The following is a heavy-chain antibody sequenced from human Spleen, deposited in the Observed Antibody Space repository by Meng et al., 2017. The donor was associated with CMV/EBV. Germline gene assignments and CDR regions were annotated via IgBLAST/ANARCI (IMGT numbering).Heavy chain of an antibody. D-gene: IGHD2-15*01. CDR1: GFIFTDYT. CDR3: ARGLLLD. CDR2: VSGLGTII. Sequence: GESLKISCAASGFIFTDYTVNWVRQAPGKGLEWLSSVSGLGTIIYYTDSVKGRFTISRDNAKNSVHLQMNSLRAEDTAFYYCARGLLLDWGQGTLVTVSS. V-gene: IGHV3-21*01. J-gene: IGHJ4*02.